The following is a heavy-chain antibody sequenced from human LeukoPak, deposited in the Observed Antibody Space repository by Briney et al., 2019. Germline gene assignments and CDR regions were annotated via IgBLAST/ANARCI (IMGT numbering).Heavy chain of an antibody. V-gene: IGHV1-8*01. D-gene: IGHD3-10*01. Sequence: ASVKVSCKASGYTLTSYDINWVRQATGQGLEWMGWMNPNSGNTGYAQKFQGRVTMTRNTSISTAYMELSSLRSEDTAVYYCERVHRAGLLWFGELFRPGQRYHWFDPWGQGTLVTVSS. CDR1: GYTLTSYD. J-gene: IGHJ5*02. CDR2: MNPNSGNT. CDR3: ERVHRAGLLWFGELFRPGQRYHWFDP.